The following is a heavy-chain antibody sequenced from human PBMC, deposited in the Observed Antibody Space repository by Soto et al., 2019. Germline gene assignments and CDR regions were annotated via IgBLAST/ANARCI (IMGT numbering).Heavy chain of an antibody. V-gene: IGHV1-69*12. D-gene: IGHD3-16*02. Sequence: QVQLVQSGAEVKKPGSSVKVSCKASRGTFSRYTVSWVRQAPGQGLEWMGGVIPIFHTPNYAPKFQGRVTITADESTSTAYMELSSLRSEDTAVYYCATYDYVWGSYSYSEHFDYWGQGTLVTVSS. CDR2: VIPIFHTP. J-gene: IGHJ4*02. CDR3: ATYDYVWGSYSYSEHFDY. CDR1: RGTFSRYT.